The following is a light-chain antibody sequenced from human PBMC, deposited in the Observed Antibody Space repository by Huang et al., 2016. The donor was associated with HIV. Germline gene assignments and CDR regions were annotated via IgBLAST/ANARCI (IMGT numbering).Light chain of an antibody. Sequence: EIVLTQSPGTLSLSPGERAILSCRASQSVSSSHLARYQQKPGQAPRLLIYGASSRATGIPDRFSGSGSGTDFTLTISRLEPEDFAVFYCQQYGNSPGTFGQGTKVEIK. CDR3: QQYGNSPGT. V-gene: IGKV3-20*01. CDR1: QSVSSSH. CDR2: GAS. J-gene: IGKJ1*01.